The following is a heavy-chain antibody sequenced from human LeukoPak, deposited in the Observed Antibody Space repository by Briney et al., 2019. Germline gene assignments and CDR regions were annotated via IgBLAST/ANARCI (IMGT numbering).Heavy chain of an antibody. CDR3: ASGSSGYPDS. CDR1: GGSMSSYY. J-gene: IGHJ4*02. V-gene: IGHV4-4*07. CDR2: FHISETV. Sequence: SETLSLTCTVSGGSMSSYYWSWIRQPAGKGLEWIGRFHISETVNYNPSLKSQVTMSIDTSKNQFSLKLRSVTAADTAVYCASGSSGYPDSWGQGTLVTVSP. D-gene: IGHD3-22*01.